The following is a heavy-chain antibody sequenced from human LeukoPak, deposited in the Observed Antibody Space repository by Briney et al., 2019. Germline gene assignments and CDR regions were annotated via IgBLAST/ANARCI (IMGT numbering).Heavy chain of an antibody. Sequence: QPGGSLRLSCAVSGFTFSSYQFHWVRQAPGQGLVWVSCINSDGITTTYADSVKGRFTISRDNAKNTLYLQMNSLRVDDTAVYYCAREGGGLDYWGQGTPVTVSS. CDR3: AREGGGLDY. CDR1: GFTFSSYQ. CDR2: INSDGITT. D-gene: IGHD3-16*01. J-gene: IGHJ4*02. V-gene: IGHV3-74*01.